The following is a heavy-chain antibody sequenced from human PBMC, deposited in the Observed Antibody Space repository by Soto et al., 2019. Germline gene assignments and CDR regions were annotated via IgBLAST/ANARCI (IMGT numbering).Heavy chain of an antibody. V-gene: IGHV4-39*01. D-gene: IGHD2-8*01. J-gene: IGHJ1*01. CDR2: FYYSGSP. CDR1: GDSIRSSSHY. Sequence: QVQLQESGPGLVKPSETLSLTCTVSGDSIRSSSHYWAWNRQPPGKGLEWIGGFYYSGSPYYNPSLKSRVTMSVDASKNQFSLNLNSVTAADTAVYYCYINGFWGQGTLVTVSS. CDR3: YINGF.